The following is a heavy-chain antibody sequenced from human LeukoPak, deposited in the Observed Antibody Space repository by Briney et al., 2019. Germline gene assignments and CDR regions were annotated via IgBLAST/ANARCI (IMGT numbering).Heavy chain of an antibody. Sequence: GVSLRLSCAASGFTFSTYTMNWVRQAPGKGLEWVSSINGRGNYIYYGDSVKGRFIISRDNAQNSLFLQMNSLRADDTAVYYCAREDGVVGSTSAFDIWGQGTMVTVSS. V-gene: IGHV3-21*01. CDR2: INGRGNYI. CDR3: AREDGVVGSTSAFDI. CDR1: GFTFSTYT. D-gene: IGHD1-26*01. J-gene: IGHJ3*02.